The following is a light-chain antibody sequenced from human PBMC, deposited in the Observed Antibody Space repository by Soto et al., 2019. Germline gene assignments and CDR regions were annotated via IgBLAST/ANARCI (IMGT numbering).Light chain of an antibody. J-gene: IGKJ1*01. CDR2: GTS. Sequence: EIVLTQSPGILSLSPGDGATLSCRCSQSVSSNYLAWYQQNPGQAPRLLIYGTSTRASGIPDRFSGSGSGTDCTLTITRLEPEDFAVYYCHQRQSWPRTFGQGTKVDIK. CDR3: HQRQSWPRT. CDR1: QSVSSNY. V-gene: IGKV3-20*01.